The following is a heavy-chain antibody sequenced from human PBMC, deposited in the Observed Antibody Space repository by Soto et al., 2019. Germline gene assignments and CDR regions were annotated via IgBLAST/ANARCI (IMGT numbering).Heavy chain of an antibody. V-gene: IGHV2-5*01. CDR3: AHMRATTFRDWYRPGWLDT. CDR2: SYWNGDK. J-gene: IGHJ5*02. CDR1: GFSLTTSGVG. Sequence: SRPTLVNPTQTLTLTWSFSGFSLTTSGVGVGWIRQPPGKALDWLALSYWNGDKRYIPSLKTRLMITKDTAKDQGGLTFTNIDAVEKGTYYCAHMRATTFRDWYRPGWLDTWGQG. D-gene: IGHD3-9*01.